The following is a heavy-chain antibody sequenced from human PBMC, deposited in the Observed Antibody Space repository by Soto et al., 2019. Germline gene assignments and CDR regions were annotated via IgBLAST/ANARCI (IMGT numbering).Heavy chain of an antibody. V-gene: IGHV1-69*13. Sequence: SVKVSCKASGYTLSSYGISWVRQAPGQGLEWMGGIIPIFGTANYAQKFQGRVTITADESTSTAYMELSSLRSEDTAVYYCASAPSGYSYGYIVDYWGQGTLVTV. CDR2: IIPIFGTA. CDR1: GYTLSSYG. CDR3: ASAPSGYSYGYIVDY. D-gene: IGHD5-18*01. J-gene: IGHJ4*02.